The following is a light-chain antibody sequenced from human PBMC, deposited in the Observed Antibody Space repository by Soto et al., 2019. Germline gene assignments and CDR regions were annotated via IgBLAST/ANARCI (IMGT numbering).Light chain of an antibody. CDR1: QSVSSN. V-gene: IGKV3-15*01. CDR3: QEYNNWPPLT. J-gene: IGKJ4*01. Sequence: EIVMTQSPATLSVSPGERATLSCRASQSVSSNLAWYQQKPVQAPRLLIYGASTRATGIPARFSGSGSGTGFPLTISNLQSEDLPVYYCQEYNNWPPLTFGGGTKVEIK. CDR2: GAS.